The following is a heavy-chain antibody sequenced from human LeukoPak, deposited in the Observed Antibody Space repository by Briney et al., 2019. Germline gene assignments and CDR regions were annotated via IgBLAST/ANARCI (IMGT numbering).Heavy chain of an antibody. CDR2: INPNSGGT. CDR1: GYTFTGYY. Sequence: ASVKVSCKASGYTFTGYYMHWVRQAPGQGLEWMGWINPNSGGTNYAQKFQGRVTMTRDTSISTAYMELSRLRSDDTAVYYCARDGGIWFGELPFDYWGQGTLVTVSS. J-gene: IGHJ4*02. V-gene: IGHV1-2*02. CDR3: ARDGGIWFGELPFDY. D-gene: IGHD3-10*01.